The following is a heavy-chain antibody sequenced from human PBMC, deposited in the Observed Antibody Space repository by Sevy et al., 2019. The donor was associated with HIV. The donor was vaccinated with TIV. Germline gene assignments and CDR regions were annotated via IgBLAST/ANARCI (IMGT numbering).Heavy chain of an antibody. D-gene: IGHD6-13*01. CDR3: ARGLTIFDSAAMNNNLGELDY. CDR1: GFTFSSYA. Sequence: GGSLRLSCAASGFTFSSYAMHWVRQAPGKGLEWVAVISYDGSNKYYADSVKGRFTISRDNSKNTLYLQMNSLRAEDTAVYYCARGLTIFDSAAMNNNLGELDYWGQGTLVTVSS. J-gene: IGHJ4*02. CDR2: ISYDGSNK. V-gene: IGHV3-30*04.